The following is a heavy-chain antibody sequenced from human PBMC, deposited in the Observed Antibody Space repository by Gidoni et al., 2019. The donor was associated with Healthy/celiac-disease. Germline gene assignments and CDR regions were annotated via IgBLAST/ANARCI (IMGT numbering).Heavy chain of an antibody. CDR3: EKDKRGGSKTYYYYYMDV. CDR1: GFAFDDYA. J-gene: IGHJ6*03. CDR2: MSGDGGST. Sequence: EVQLVESGVVVVQPGGSLRISCAASGFAFDDYAMHWVRQAPGKGLEWVSLMSGDGGSTYYADSVKGRFTISRDNSKNSLYLKMNSLRAEDTALYYCEKDKRGGSKTYYYYYMDVWDKGTTVTVSS. V-gene: IGHV3-43D*03. D-gene: IGHD1-26*01.